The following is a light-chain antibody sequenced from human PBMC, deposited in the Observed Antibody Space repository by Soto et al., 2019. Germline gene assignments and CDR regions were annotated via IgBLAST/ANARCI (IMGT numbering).Light chain of an antibody. Sequence: DIQMTQSPSSLSASVGDRVTITCQASRDITRNLNWYQQKQGKAPKLLIYDVFNLQPGVPSRFTGSGSGTDFSLTITSLQPEDVATYYWQQYDTSPYTFGQGTKLEIK. V-gene: IGKV1-33*01. CDR1: RDITRN. CDR2: DVF. J-gene: IGKJ2*01. CDR3: QQYDTSPYT.